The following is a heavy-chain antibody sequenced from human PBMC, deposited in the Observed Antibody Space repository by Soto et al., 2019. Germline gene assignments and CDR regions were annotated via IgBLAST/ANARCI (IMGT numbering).Heavy chain of an antibody. CDR1: GYTFTSYG. CDR2: ISGYNGNT. D-gene: IGHD2-8*01. CDR3: GRALVRYAIRDYAMDV. V-gene: IGHV1-18*04. Sequence: RASVKVSCKASGYTFTSYGISWVRQAPGQGLEWMGWISGYNGNTKYAQRLQGRVTMTTDTPTSTAYMGLRSLRSDDTAVYYCGRALVRYAIRDYAMDVWGQGTTVTVSS. J-gene: IGHJ6*02.